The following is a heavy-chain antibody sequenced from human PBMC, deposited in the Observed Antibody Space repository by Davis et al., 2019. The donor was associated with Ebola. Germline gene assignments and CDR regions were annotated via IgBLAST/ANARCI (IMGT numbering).Heavy chain of an antibody. J-gene: IGHJ4*02. D-gene: IGHD1-7*01. V-gene: IGHV4-39*07. CDR1: GGSISSSSYY. CDR3: ARGDWNYKY. CDR2: INHSGNT. Sequence: SETLSLTCTVSGGSISSSSYYWSWIRQPPGKGLEWIGEINHSGNTHCNPSLKSRLTISVDTSKNQFSLKLNSLTAADTAVYYCARGDWNYKYWGQGTLVTVSS.